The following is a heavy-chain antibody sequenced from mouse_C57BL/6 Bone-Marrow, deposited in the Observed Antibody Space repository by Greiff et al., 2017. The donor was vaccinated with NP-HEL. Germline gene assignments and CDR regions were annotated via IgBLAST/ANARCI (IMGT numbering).Heavy chain of an antibody. CDR2: ISSGSSTI. CDR1: GFTFSDYG. D-gene: IGHD2-5*01. Sequence: EVQRVESGGGLVKPGGSLKLSCAASGFTFSDYGMHWVRQAPEKGLEWVAYISSGSSTIYYADTVKGRFTISRDNAKNTLFLQMTSLRSEDTAMYYCAKSNYGFFAYWGQGTLVTVSA. CDR3: AKSNYGFFAY. J-gene: IGHJ3*01. V-gene: IGHV5-17*01.